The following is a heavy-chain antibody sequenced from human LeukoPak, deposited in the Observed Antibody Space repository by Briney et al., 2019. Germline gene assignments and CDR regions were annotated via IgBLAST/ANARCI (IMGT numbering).Heavy chain of an antibody. CDR1: GGSISGYY. CDR3: ARGEKGSSPHY. CDR2: IYYSGTT. Sequence: SETLSLTCTVSGGSISGYYWSWIRQPPGKGLEWIGYIYYSGTTTYSPSLKSRVTISVDMSKNQFSLKLTSVTAADTAVYYFARGEKGSSPHYWGQGTLVTVSS. J-gene: IGHJ4*02. D-gene: IGHD2-15*01. V-gene: IGHV4-59*01.